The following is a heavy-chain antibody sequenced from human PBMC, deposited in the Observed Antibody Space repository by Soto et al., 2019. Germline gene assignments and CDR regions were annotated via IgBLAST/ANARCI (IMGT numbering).Heavy chain of an antibody. D-gene: IGHD1-26*01. Sequence: EVQLVESGGGLVQPGGSLRLSCAASGFTFSSYWMSWVRQAPGKGLEWVANIKQDGSEKYYVDSVKGRFTISRDNAKNSLYLQMNSLRAEDTAVYYCARDRGIVGATRRYYFDYWGQGTLVTVSS. CDR1: GFTFSSYW. CDR2: IKQDGSEK. V-gene: IGHV3-7*05. CDR3: ARDRGIVGATRRYYFDY. J-gene: IGHJ4*02.